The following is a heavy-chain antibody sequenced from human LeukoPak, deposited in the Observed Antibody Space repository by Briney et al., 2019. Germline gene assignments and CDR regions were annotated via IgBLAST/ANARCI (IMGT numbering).Heavy chain of an antibody. V-gene: IGHV3-30-3*01. CDR2: ISYDGSNK. D-gene: IGHD3-3*01. Sequence: GGSLRLSCAASGFTFSSYAMHWVRQAPGKGLEWVAVISYDGSNKYYADSVKGRFTISRDNSKNTLYLQMNSLRAEDTAVYYCARDRFWSGYYNFFDYWGQGTLVTVSS. CDR3: ARDRFWSGYYNFFDY. J-gene: IGHJ4*02. CDR1: GFTFSSYA.